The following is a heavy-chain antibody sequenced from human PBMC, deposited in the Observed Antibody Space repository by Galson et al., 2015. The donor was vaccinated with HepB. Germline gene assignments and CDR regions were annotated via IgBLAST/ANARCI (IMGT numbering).Heavy chain of an antibody. D-gene: IGHD6-13*01. Sequence: SLRLSCAASGFTFSSYWMHWVRQAPGKGLVWVSRINSDGSSTSYADSVKGRFTISRDNAKNTLYLRMNSLRAEDTAVYYCARGGYSSSWYTPYWYFDLWGRGTLVTVSS. CDR2: INSDGSST. CDR3: ARGGYSSSWYTPYWYFDL. V-gene: IGHV3-74*01. CDR1: GFTFSSYW. J-gene: IGHJ2*01.